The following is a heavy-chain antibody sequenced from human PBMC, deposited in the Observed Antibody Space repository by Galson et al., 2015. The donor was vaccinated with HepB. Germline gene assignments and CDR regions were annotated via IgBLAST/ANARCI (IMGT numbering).Heavy chain of an antibody. Sequence: LSLTCTVSGGSISSGDYHWTWIRQPPGKGLEWIGNIYYSGSTYYNPSLKSRVSISVDTSKNQYSLKLNSVSAADTALYHCARVISDCGSTGCFYWFDPWGQGTLVTVSS. V-gene: IGHV4-30-4*01. CDR1: GGSISSGDYH. CDR3: ARVISDCGSTGCFYWFDP. D-gene: IGHD2-2*01. CDR2: IYYSGST. J-gene: IGHJ5*02.